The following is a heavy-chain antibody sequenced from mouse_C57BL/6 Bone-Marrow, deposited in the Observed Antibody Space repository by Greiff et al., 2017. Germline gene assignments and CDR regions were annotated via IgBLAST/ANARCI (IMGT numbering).Heavy chain of an antibody. D-gene: IGHD2-5*01. CDR2: IHPNSGST. V-gene: IGHV1-64*01. CDR3: ARGGYSNYVWFAY. J-gene: IGHJ3*01. Sequence: VQLQQPGAELVKPGASVKLSCKASGYTFTSYWMHWVKQRPGQGLEWIGMIHPNSGSTNYNEKFKSKATLTVDKSSSTAYMQLSSLTSEDSAVYYCARGGYSNYVWFAYWGQGTLVTVSA. CDR1: GYTFTSYW.